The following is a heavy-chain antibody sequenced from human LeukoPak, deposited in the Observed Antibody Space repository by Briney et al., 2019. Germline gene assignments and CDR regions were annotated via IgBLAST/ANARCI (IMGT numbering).Heavy chain of an antibody. D-gene: IGHD3-10*01. CDR2: IYPGASDT. V-gene: IGHV5-51*01. CDR3: ARFELLLWFGELSGIDY. J-gene: IGHJ4*02. CDR1: GYGFTSYW. Sequence: GASLQSSSKGSGYGFTSYWIGWGRRMPGKGLGWRGRIYPGASDTRYSSSFQGQVTISADKSITTAYLQWSSLKASDTAMYYCARFELLLWFGELSGIDYWGQGTLVTVSS.